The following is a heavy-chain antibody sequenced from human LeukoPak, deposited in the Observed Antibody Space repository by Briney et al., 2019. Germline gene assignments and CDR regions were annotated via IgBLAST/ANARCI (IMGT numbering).Heavy chain of an antibody. CDR2: IHYNGST. CDR3: ARDRGVPRPYYFDQ. CDR1: GGSIRSSSYY. Sequence: SETLSLTCTVSGGSIRSSSYYWGCIRQPPGKGLEWIGSIHYNGSTCYNPSPESRVIMSVDTSKNQFSLKLTSVTAADTAMYYCARDRGVPRPYYFDQWGQGTLVTVSS. V-gene: IGHV4-39*07. D-gene: IGHD3-10*01. J-gene: IGHJ4*02.